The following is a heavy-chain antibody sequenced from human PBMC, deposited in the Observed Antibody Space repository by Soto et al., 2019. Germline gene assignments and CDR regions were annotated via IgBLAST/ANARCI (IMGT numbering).Heavy chain of an antibody. D-gene: IGHD5-12*01. CDR1: GYSFTSYW. CDR2: IYPGDSDT. V-gene: IGHV5-51*01. CDR3: AILPREWLRFGGGAPRYYYYYYGMDV. J-gene: IGHJ6*02. Sequence: PGESLKISCKGSGYSFTSYWIGWVRQMPGKGLEWMGIIYPGDSDTRYSPSFQGQVTITADKFISTAYLQWSSLKASDTAMYYCAILPREWLRFGGGAPRYYYYYYGMDVWGQGTTVTVSS.